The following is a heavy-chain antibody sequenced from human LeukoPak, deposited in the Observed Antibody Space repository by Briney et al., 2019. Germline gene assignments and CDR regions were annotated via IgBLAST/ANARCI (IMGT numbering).Heavy chain of an antibody. CDR1: GYTFTGYY. D-gene: IGHD6-6*01. V-gene: IGHV1-2*02. CDR3: ARYHGIEQLVDY. CDR2: INPNSGGT. Sequence: ASVKVSCKASGYTFTGYYMHWVRQAPGQGLEWMGWINPNSGGTNYAQKFQGRVTMTRDTSISTAYMELSRLRSDDTAVYYCARYHGIEQLVDYWGQGTLVTVSS. J-gene: IGHJ4*02.